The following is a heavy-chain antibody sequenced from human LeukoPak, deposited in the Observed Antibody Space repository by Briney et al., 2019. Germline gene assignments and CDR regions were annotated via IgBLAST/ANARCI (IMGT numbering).Heavy chain of an antibody. CDR1: GYSFSSYW. CDR3: ARVGNYDSSGYYPNGVDY. CDR2: IYPGDSDT. V-gene: IGHV5-51*01. D-gene: IGHD3-22*01. J-gene: IGHJ4*02. Sequence: GESLKISCKGSGYSFSSYWIAWVRQMPGKGLEWMGIIYPGDSDTRYSPSFQGQVTISADKSISTAYLQWSSLKASDTAMYYCARVGNYDSSGYYPNGVDYWGQGTLVTVSS.